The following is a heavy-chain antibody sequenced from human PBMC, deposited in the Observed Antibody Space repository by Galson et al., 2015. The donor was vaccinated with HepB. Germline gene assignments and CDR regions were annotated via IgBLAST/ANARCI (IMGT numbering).Heavy chain of an antibody. CDR1: GFTVSSKY. CDR2: IYSGGST. J-gene: IGHJ4*02. V-gene: IGHV3-66*04. CDR3: ATRIAVADFDY. D-gene: IGHD6-19*01. Sequence: LRLSCAASGFTVSSKYMSWVRQAPGKGLEWVSVIYSGGSTYYADSVKGRFTISRDNSKNTLYLQMNSLRVEDTAVYYCATRIAVADFDYWGQGTLVTVSP.